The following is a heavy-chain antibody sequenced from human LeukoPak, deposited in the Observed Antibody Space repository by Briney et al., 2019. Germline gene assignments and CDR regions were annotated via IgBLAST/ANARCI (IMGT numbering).Heavy chain of an antibody. CDR1: GFTFSSYA. Sequence: GGSLRLSCAASGFTFSSYAMSWVRQAPGKGLEWVSAISGSGRSTYYADSVKGRITISRDNSKNTLYLQMNSLRAEDTAVYYCANSYDFWSGYPLYWGQGTLVTVSS. CDR2: ISGSGRST. CDR3: ANSYDFWSGYPLY. J-gene: IGHJ4*02. V-gene: IGHV3-23*01. D-gene: IGHD3-3*01.